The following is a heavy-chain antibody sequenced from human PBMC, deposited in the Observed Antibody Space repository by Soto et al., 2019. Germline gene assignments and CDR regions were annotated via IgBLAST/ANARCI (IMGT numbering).Heavy chain of an antibody. Sequence: ASVKVSCKASGGTFSSYAISWVRQAPGQGLEWMGGIIPIFGTANYAQKFQGRVTITADESTSTAYMELSSLRSEDTAVYYCARVLDSSGSPAFDYWGQGTLVTVSS. CDR3: ARVLDSSGSPAFDY. CDR2: IIPIFGTA. V-gene: IGHV1-69*13. J-gene: IGHJ4*02. D-gene: IGHD3-22*01. CDR1: GGTFSSYA.